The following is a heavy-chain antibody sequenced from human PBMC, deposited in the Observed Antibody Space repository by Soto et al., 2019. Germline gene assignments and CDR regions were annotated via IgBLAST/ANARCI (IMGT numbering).Heavy chain of an antibody. J-gene: IGHJ3*02. CDR1: GGCLRSSSYY. D-gene: IGHD4-17*01. CDR3: ARRSYGDYVTGGAFDI. V-gene: IGHV4-39*01. CDR2: IYYSGST. Sequence: SETLSLTWTVSGGCLRSSSYYWGWIHQPPGKGLEWIGSIYYSGSTYYNPSLKSRVTISVDTSKNQFSLKLSSVTAADTAVYYCARRSYGDYVTGGAFDIWGQGTMVTVSS.